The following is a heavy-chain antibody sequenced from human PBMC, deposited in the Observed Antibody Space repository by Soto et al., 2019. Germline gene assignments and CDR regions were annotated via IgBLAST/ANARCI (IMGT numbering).Heavy chain of an antibody. V-gene: IGHV4-4*07. J-gene: IGHJ6*02. CDR3: ARDFYGGTSSGYYYSGMDV. Sequence: SETLSLTCTVSGGSISSYYWSWIRQPAGKGLESIGRIYASGSTNYNPSLKSRVTMSVDTSKNQFSLELTSVTAADTAVYYCARDFYGGTSSGYYYSGMDVWGQGXTVTVSS. CDR1: GGSISSYY. D-gene: IGHD3-22*01. CDR2: IYASGST.